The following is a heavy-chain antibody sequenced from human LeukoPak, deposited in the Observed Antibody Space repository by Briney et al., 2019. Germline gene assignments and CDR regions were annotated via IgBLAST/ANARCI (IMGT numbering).Heavy chain of an antibody. Sequence: PGRSLRLSCAASGLTFSSYAMHWVRQAPGKGLEWVAVISYDGSNKYYADSVKGRFTISRDNAKNSLYLQMNSLRAEDTAVYYCARDGFIVGATSTDAFDIWGQGTMVTVSS. CDR2: ISYDGSNK. V-gene: IGHV3-30-3*01. J-gene: IGHJ3*02. CDR3: ARDGFIVGATSTDAFDI. D-gene: IGHD1-26*01. CDR1: GLTFSSYA.